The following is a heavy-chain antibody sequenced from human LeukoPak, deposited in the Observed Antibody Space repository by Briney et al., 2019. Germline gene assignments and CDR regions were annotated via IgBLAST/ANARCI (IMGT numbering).Heavy chain of an antibody. CDR1: GFTFSSYE. CDR2: ISSSGSTI. Sequence: GGSLRLSRAASGFTFSSYEMNWVRQAPGKGLEWVSYISSSGSTIYYADSVKGRFTISRDNAKNSLYLQMNSLRAEDTAVYYCARSRIAVAANDAFDIWGQGTMVTVSS. D-gene: IGHD6-19*01. V-gene: IGHV3-48*03. CDR3: ARSRIAVAANDAFDI. J-gene: IGHJ3*02.